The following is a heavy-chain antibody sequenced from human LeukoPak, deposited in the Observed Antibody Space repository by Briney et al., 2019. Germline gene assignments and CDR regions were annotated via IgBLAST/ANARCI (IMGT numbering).Heavy chain of an antibody. CDR3: ARGRYYYGSGKDY. J-gene: IGHJ4*02. V-gene: IGHV3-21*01. Sequence: GGSLRLSCAASGFTFSSYSMNWVRQAPGKGLEWVSSISSSSYIYYADSVKGRFTISRDNAKNSLYLQMNSLRAEDTAVYYCARGRYYYGSGKDYWGQGTLVTVSS. CDR2: ISSSSYI. CDR1: GFTFSSYS. D-gene: IGHD3-10*01.